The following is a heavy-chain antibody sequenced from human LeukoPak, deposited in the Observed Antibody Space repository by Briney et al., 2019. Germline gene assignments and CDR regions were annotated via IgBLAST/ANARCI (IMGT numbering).Heavy chain of an antibody. CDR1: GGTFSSYA. V-gene: IGHV1-69*05. J-gene: IGHJ4*02. CDR3: ARDSCSGGSCYFDY. D-gene: IGHD2-15*01. Sequence: SVKVSCKAFGGTFSSYAISWVRQAPGQGLEWMGGIIPIFGTANYAQKFQGRVTITTDESTSTAYMELSSLRSEDTAVYYCARDSCSGGSCYFDYWGQGTLVTVSA. CDR2: IIPIFGTA.